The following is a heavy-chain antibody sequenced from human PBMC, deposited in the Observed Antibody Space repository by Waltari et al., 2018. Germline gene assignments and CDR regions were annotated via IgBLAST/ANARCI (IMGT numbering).Heavy chain of an antibody. J-gene: IGHJ4*02. Sequence: EVQLVASGGSLVRPGGSLRRSCAASGFAFDDFVMNWVRQVPGKGLEWVAGIKWDGGFTAYVDSVKGRFTISRDNAKNSVYLQMNSLRSEDTALYYCAKSGNLAARPHFDFWGQGTRVTVSS. D-gene: IGHD6-6*01. CDR3: AKSGNLAARPHFDF. V-gene: IGHV3-20*04. CDR2: IKWDGGFT. CDR1: GFAFDDFV.